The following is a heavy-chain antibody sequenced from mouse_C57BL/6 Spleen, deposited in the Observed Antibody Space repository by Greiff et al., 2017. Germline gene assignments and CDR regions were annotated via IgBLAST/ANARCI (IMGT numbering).Heavy chain of an antibody. D-gene: IGHD4-1*01. J-gene: IGHJ4*01. CDR3: ARYWDDAMDY. CDR2: IYPSDSET. CDR1: GYTFTSYW. Sequence: QVQLKQPGAELVRPGSSVKLSCKASGYTFTSYWMDWVKQRPGQGLEWIGNIYPSDSETHYNQKFKDKATLTVDKSSSTAYMQLSSLTSEDSAVYYCARYWDDAMDYWGQGTSVTVSS. V-gene: IGHV1-61*01.